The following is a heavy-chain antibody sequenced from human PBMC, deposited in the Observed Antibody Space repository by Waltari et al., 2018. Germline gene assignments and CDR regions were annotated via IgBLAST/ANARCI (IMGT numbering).Heavy chain of an antibody. CDR2: IYYSGST. CDR3: ARGYCSSTSCYGNWFDP. CDR1: GGSISSGGSY. V-gene: IGHV4-31*03. J-gene: IGHJ5*02. Sequence: QVQLQESGPGLVKPSQTLSLTCTVSGGSISSGGSYWSWIRQHPGKGVEWIGYIYYSGSTYYNPSLKSRVTISVDTSKNQFSLKLSSVTAADTAVYYCARGYCSSTSCYGNWFDPWGQGTLVTVSS. D-gene: IGHD2-2*01.